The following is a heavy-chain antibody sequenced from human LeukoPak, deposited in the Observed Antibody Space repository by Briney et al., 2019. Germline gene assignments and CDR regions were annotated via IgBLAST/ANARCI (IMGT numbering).Heavy chain of an antibody. J-gene: IGHJ4*02. Sequence: QAGRSLRLSCAASGFTFSSYGMHWVRQAPGKGLEWVAVIWYDGSNKYYADSVKGRFTISRDNSKNTLYLQMNSLRAEDTAVYYCARSTPGSYFYYFDYWGQGTLVTVSS. CDR2: IWYDGSNK. CDR1: GFTFSSYG. CDR3: ARSTPGSYFYYFDY. D-gene: IGHD1-26*01. V-gene: IGHV3-33*01.